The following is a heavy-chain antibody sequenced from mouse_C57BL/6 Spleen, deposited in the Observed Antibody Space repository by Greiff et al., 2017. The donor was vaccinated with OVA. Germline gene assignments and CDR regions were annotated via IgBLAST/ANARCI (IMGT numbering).Heavy chain of an antibody. V-gene: IGHV6-3*01. J-gene: IGHJ2*01. CDR1: GFTFSNYW. D-gene: IGHD2-1*01. CDR3: TGYGNYHY. CDR2: IRLKSDNSAT. Sequence: EVQGVESGGGLVQPGGSMKLSCVASGFTFSNYWMNWVRQSPEKGLEWVAQIRLKSDNSATHYAYSVKGRFTISRDDSKSSVYLQMNNLRAEDTGIYYCTGYGNYHYWGQGTTLTVSS.